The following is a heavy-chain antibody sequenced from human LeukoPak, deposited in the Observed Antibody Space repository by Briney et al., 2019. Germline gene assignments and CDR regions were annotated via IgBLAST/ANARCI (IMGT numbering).Heavy chain of an antibody. CDR1: GFTFSSYA. CDR2: ISGSGGST. V-gene: IGHV3-23*01. D-gene: IGHD4-17*01. Sequence: PGGSLRLSCAASGFTFSSYAMSWVRQAPGKGLEWVSGISGSGGSTYYADSVKGRFTISRDNSKNTLYLQMYSLRAEDTAVYYCAKDQRMTTVTTLDCWGQGTLITVSS. CDR3: AKDQRMTTVTTLDC. J-gene: IGHJ4*02.